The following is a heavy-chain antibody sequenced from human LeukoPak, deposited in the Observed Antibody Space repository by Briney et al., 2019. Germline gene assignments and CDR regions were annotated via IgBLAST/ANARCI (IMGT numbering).Heavy chain of an antibody. J-gene: IGHJ4*02. Sequence: PSETLSLTCAVSGGSISSYYWSWIRQAPGKGLEWIGYIYYSGNTNYNPSLKSRVTISVDTSKNQFSLKLSSVTPADTAVYYCARQDCSSTRCYLYFDSWGQGTLVTVSS. CDR3: ARQDCSSTRCYLYFDS. CDR2: IYYSGNT. V-gene: IGHV4-59*08. CDR1: GGSISSYY. D-gene: IGHD2-2*01.